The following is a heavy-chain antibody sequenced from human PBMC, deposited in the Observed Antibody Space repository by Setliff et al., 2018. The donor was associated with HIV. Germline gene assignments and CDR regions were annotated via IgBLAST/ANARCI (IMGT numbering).Heavy chain of an antibody. CDR2: IYTSGST. D-gene: IGHD3-22*01. J-gene: IGHJ4*02. CDR1: GGSISSYY. Sequence: SETLSLTCTVSGGSISSYYWSWIRQPPGKGLEWIGYIYTSGSTNYNPSLKSRVTISVDTSKNQFSLKLSSVTAADTAVYYCARGLSFYDPGGFDYRGQGTLVTVS. CDR3: ARGLSFYDPGGFDY. V-gene: IGHV4-4*09.